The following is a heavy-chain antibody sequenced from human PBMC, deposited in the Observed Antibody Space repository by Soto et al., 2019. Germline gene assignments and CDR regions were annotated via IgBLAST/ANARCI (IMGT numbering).Heavy chain of an antibody. Sequence: SETLSLTCAVYGGSFSGYYWSWIRQPPGKGLEWIGEINHSGSTNYNPSLKSRVTISVDTSKNQFSLKLSSVTAADTAVYHCASNGVVASYYMDVWGKGTTVTVSS. CDR1: GGSFSGYY. D-gene: IGHD2-15*01. J-gene: IGHJ6*03. V-gene: IGHV4-34*01. CDR2: INHSGST. CDR3: ASNGVVASYYMDV.